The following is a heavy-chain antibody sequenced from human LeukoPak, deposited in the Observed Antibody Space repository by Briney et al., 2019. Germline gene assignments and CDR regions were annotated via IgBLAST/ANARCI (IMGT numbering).Heavy chain of an antibody. V-gene: IGHV1-69-2*01. CDR2: VDPEDGET. D-gene: IGHD1-1*01. CDR1: GYTFTDYY. CDR3: ATGPQTGRHNWFDP. J-gene: IGHJ5*02. Sequence: ASVKMSCKVSGYTFTDYYMHWVQQAPGKGLEWMGLVDPEDGETIYAEKFQGRVTITADTSTDTAYMELSSPRSEDTAVYYCATGPQTGRHNWFDPWGQGTLVTVSS.